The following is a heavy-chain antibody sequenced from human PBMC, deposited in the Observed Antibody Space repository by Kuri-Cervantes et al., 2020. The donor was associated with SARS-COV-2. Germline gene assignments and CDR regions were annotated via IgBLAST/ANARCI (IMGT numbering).Heavy chain of an antibody. CDR3: AXXXSFVGN. CDR2: INHSGST. V-gene: IGHV4-34*01. CDR1: GXYFSGYY. D-gene: IGHD3-16*01. Sequence: SETLSLTCAXYGXYFSGYYWSWIRQPPGKGLEWXXXINHSGSTXYNPXLKSRVTIXVDTSKNQFSLKLSXVTAXDPAVYXCAXXXSFVGNWGQGTLVTVSS. J-gene: IGHJ4*02.